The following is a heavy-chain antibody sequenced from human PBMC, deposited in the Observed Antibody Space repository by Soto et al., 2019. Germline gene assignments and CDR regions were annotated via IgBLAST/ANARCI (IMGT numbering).Heavy chain of an antibody. J-gene: IGHJ4*02. CDR1: GGSISSGDYY. Sequence: PSETLSLTCTVSGGSISSGDYYWSWIRQPPGKGLEWIGYIYYSGSTYYNPSLKSRVTISVDTSKNQFSLKLSSVTAADTAVYYCAREEDGYTTGRFDYWGQGTLVTVSS. CDR2: IYYSGST. CDR3: AREEDGYTTGRFDY. V-gene: IGHV4-30-4*01. D-gene: IGHD5-12*01.